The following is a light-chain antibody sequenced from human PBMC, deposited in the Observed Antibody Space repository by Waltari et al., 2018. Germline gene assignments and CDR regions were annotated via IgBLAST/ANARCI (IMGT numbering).Light chain of an antibody. J-gene: IGLJ3*02. Sequence: QLVLTQSPSASASLGASVKLTCTLSSGHSSNVIAWLQQQPEKGPRYLMKVNSDGSHSKGDEIPDRFSGSISGPERYLTIASLQSEDEADYYCQTGGHGTWVFGGGTKLTVL. V-gene: IGLV4-69*01. CDR3: QTGGHGTWV. CDR1: SGHSSNV. CDR2: VNSDGSH.